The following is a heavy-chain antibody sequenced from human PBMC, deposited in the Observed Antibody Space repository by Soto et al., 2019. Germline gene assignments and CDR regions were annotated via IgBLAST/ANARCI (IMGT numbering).Heavy chain of an antibody. D-gene: IGHD5-18*01. J-gene: IGHJ5*02. CDR2: INHSGST. CDR1: GGSFSGYY. CDR3: ASLGSPVDTDMVDNWFDP. V-gene: IGHV4-34*01. Sequence: PSETLSLTCAVYGGSFSGYYWSWIRQPPGKGLEWIGEINHSGSTNYNPSLKSRVTISVDTSKNQFSLKLSSVTAADTAVYYCASLGSPVDTDMVDNWFDPWGPGTLVTVSS.